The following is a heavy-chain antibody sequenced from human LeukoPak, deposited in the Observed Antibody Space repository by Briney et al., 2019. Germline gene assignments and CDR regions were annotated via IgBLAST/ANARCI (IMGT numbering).Heavy chain of an antibody. CDR1: GYTFTSYG. CDR2: ISAYNGNT. Sequence: ASEKVSCKASGYTFTSYGISWVRQAPGQGLEWMGWISAYNGNTNYAQKLQGRVTMTTDTSTSTAYMELRSLRSDDTAVYYCARAGRSSTSAYDDYWGQGTLVTVSS. J-gene: IGHJ4*02. V-gene: IGHV1-18*04. D-gene: IGHD2-2*01. CDR3: ARAGRSSTSAYDDY.